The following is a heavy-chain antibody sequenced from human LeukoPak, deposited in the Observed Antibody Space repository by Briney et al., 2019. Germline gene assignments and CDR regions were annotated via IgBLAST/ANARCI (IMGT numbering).Heavy chain of an antibody. Sequence: SETLSLTCTVSGGSISTYFWSWIRQPPGKRLEWIGHVYFSGSTNYNPSLESRVTISVDTSKNQFSLTLSSVTAADTAVYYCARQSHDFWSGYYFDYWGQGTLVTVSS. J-gene: IGHJ4*02. V-gene: IGHV4-59*08. D-gene: IGHD3-3*01. CDR3: ARQSHDFWSGYYFDY. CDR1: GGSISTYF. CDR2: VYFSGST.